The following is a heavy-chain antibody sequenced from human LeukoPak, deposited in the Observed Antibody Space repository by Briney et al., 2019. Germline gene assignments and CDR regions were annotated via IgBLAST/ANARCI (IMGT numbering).Heavy chain of an antibody. Sequence: GGSLRLSCAASGFTFSDHWMHWVRQAPGKGREWDSRITSDGRSTAYADSVKGRFTISRDNAKNTLYLQMESLRAEDTAVYYCANRRLDWGQGTLVTVSS. CDR1: GFTFSDHW. CDR2: ITSDGRST. V-gene: IGHV3-74*01. J-gene: IGHJ4*02. CDR3: ANRRLD.